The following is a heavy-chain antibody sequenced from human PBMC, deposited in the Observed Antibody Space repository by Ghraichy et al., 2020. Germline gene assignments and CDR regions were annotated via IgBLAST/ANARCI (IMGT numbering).Heavy chain of an antibody. Sequence: ASVKVSCKASGYTFSGNYMHWVRQAPGQGLEWMGWINPYSGVTDYAQKFQGRVTMTRDTSISTAYMDLRRLTSDDTAVYYCARLTGHELHNWFDPWGQGTLVTVSS. J-gene: IGHJ5*02. V-gene: IGHV1-2*02. D-gene: IGHD3-9*01. CDR3: ARLTGHELHNWFDP. CDR2: INPYSGVT. CDR1: GYTFSGNY.